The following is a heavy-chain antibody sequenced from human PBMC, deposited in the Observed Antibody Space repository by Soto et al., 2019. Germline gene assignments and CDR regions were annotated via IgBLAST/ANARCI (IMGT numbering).Heavy chain of an antibody. V-gene: IGHV4-39*01. Sequence: SETLSLTCTVSGGSITSSSHFRGWVRQPPGKGLEWIGTIYFTGNTYYTPSLKSRLTMSIDTSKNEFSLRLNSVTAADTAVYYCAGQTFTIAAASYGRSNWFDPWGPGNLVTVSS. CDR3: AGQTFTIAAASYGRSNWFDP. J-gene: IGHJ5*02. CDR1: GGSITSSSHF. D-gene: IGHD6-25*01. CDR2: IYFTGNT.